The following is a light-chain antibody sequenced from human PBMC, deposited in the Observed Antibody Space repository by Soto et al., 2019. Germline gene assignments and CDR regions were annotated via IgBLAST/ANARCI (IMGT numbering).Light chain of an antibody. J-gene: IGKJ5*01. V-gene: IGKV3D-15*01. CDR1: QTVSTN. CDR3: QQYNKCPLIT. CDR2: GAS. Sequence: EIVLTQSPGTLSLSPWERATLSCRASQTVSTNYLAWYQQKPGQAPRLLIYGASTRATGTPARLSGSGSGTEFTPTISSLQSEDFSPYYCQQYNKCPLITFGQGTRLEIK.